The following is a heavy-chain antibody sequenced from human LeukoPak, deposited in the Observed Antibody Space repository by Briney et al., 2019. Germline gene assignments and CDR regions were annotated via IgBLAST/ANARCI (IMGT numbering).Heavy chain of an antibody. V-gene: IGHV4-61*02. CDR3: ARVSKAAMLTIDY. CDR2: IYTSGST. Sequence: SETLSLTCTVSGYSISSGYFWGWIRQPAGKGLEWIGRIYTSGSTNYNPSLKSRVTISVDTSKNQFSLKLSSVTAADTAVYYCARVSKAAMLTIDYWGQGTLVTVSS. J-gene: IGHJ4*02. CDR1: GYSISSGYF. D-gene: IGHD5-18*01.